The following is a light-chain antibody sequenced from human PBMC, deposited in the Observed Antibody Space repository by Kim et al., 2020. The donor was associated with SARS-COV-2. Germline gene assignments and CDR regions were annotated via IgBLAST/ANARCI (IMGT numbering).Light chain of an antibody. V-gene: IGLV1-47*01. J-gene: IGLJ3*02. Sequence: QRVTISCSGGRSNIGTNYVYWYQQLPGTAPKLLISRNNQRPSGVPDRFSGSESGTSASLAISGLRSEDEADYYCAAWDHSLRAWVFGGGTQLTVL. CDR3: AAWDHSLRAWV. CDR2: RNN. CDR1: RSNIGTNY.